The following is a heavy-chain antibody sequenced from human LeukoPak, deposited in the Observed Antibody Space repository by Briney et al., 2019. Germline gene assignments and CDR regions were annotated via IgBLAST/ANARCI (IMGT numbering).Heavy chain of an antibody. CDR1: GGSISSYY. CDR2: IYYSGST. V-gene: IGHV4-39*01. CDR3: ARTSSGTSPTDY. D-gene: IGHD1-7*01. J-gene: IGHJ4*02. Sequence: PSETLSLTCTVSGGSISSYYWGWIRQPPGKGLEWIGSIYYSGSTYYNPSLKSRVTISVDTSKNQFSLKLSSVTAADTAVYYCARTSSGTSPTDYWGQGTLVTVSS.